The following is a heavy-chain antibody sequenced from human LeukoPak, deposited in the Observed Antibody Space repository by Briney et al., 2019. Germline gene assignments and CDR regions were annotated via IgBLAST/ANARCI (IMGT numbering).Heavy chain of an antibody. D-gene: IGHD2-2*01. CDR2: ISAYNCNT. Sequence: ASVKVSCKASGYTFTSYGISWVRQAPGQGLEWMGWISAYNCNTNYAQKLQGRVTMTTDTSTSTAYMELRSLRSDDTAVYYCARAFSWSCSSTSCFDYYYYGMAVWGQGTTVTASS. J-gene: IGHJ6*02. CDR1: GYTFTSYG. CDR3: ARAFSWSCSSTSCFDYYYYGMAV. V-gene: IGHV1-18*01.